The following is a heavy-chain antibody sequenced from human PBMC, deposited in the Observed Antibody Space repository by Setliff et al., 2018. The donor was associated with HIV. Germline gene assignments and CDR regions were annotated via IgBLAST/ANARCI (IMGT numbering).Heavy chain of an antibody. CDR2: IIPIFGTA. J-gene: IGHJ3*02. CDR3: ARDYPCYESSGYNYLEAFDI. D-gene: IGHD3-22*01. Sequence: GASVKVSCKASGGTFSSYAISWVRQAPGQGLEWMGGIIPIFGTANYAQKFQGRVTITADESTSTAYMELSSLRSEDTAVYNCARDYPCYESSGYNYLEAFDIWGQGTMVTVSS. CDR1: GGTFSSYA. V-gene: IGHV1-69*13.